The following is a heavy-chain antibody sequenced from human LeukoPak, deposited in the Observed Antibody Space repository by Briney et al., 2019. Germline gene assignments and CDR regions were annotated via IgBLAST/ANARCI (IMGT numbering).Heavy chain of an antibody. V-gene: IGHV4-39*01. J-gene: IGHJ3*02. CDR1: GVSISSGDYY. Sequence: SETLSLTCIVSGVSISSGDYYWGWIRQPPGKGLEWIGSIYYSGRTYYNTPLKSRVTISEDTSMNQFSLKLSFVTAADSAVYYCARHRTAINRYGPYDAFDIWGRGTMVTASS. CDR3: ARHRTAINRYGPYDAFDI. CDR2: IYYSGRT. D-gene: IGHD5-18*01.